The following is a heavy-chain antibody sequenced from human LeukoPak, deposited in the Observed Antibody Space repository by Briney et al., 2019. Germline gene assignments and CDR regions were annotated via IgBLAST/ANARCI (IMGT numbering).Heavy chain of an antibody. CDR2: ISSSSSTI. J-gene: IGHJ4*02. CDR3: ARNSGSYKMSPVY. D-gene: IGHD3-10*01. CDR1: GFTFSSYS. V-gene: IGHV3-48*01. Sequence: GGSLRLSCAASGFTFSSYSMNWVRQAPGKGLEWVSYISSSSSTIYYADSVKGRFTISRDNAKNSLYLQMNSLRAEDTAVYYWARNSGSYKMSPVYWGQGTLGTGSP.